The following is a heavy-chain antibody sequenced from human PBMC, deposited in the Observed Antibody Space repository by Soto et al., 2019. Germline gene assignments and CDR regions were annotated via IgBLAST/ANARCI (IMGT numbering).Heavy chain of an antibody. CDR3: ARTVLLWFGEVNWFDP. CDR2: IDHSGST. V-gene: IGHV4-34*01. J-gene: IGHJ5*02. CDR1: GTSFGGYF. D-gene: IGHD3-10*01. Sequence: SETLSLTCAVSGTSFGGYFWTWIRQPPGKGLEWIGEIDHSGSTYYNPSLKSRVTISVDRSKNQFSLKLSSVAAADTAVYYCARTVLLWFGEVNWFDPWGQGTLVTVSS.